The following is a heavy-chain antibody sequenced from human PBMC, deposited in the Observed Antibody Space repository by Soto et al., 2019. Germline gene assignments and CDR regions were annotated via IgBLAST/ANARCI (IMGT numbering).Heavy chain of an antibody. CDR1: GFTFSSYA. V-gene: IGHV3-23*01. J-gene: IGHJ2*01. D-gene: IGHD3-9*01. CDR2: ISGSGGST. CDR3: EKTPIAYILTGYQGYFDL. Sequence: EVQLLESGGGLVQPGGSLRLSCAASGFTFSSYAMSWVRQAPGKGLEWVSAISGSGGSTYYADSVKGRFTISRDNSKNTLYLQMNSLRAEDTAVYYCEKTPIAYILTGYQGYFDLWGRGTLVTVSS.